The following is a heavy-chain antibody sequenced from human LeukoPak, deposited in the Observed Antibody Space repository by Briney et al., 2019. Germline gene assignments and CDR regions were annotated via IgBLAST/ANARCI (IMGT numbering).Heavy chain of an antibody. J-gene: IGHJ4*02. CDR1: GGSFSGYY. D-gene: IGHD4-11*01. V-gene: IGHV4-34*01. CDR3: ARDDDDYPYDY. Sequence: PSETLSLTCAVYGGSFSGYYWSWIRQPPGKGLEWIGEINHSGSTNYNPSLKSRVTISVDTSKNQFSLKLSSVTAADTAVYYCARDDDDYPYDYWGRGTLVTVSS. CDR2: INHSGST.